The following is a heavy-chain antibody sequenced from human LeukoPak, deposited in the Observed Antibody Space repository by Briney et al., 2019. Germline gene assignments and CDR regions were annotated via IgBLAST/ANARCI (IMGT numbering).Heavy chain of an antibody. CDR3: VGVTMVRGVFDY. V-gene: IGHV1-24*01. Sequence: ASVKVSCKVSGYTLTELSMHWVRQAPGKGLEWMGGFDPEDGETIYAQEFQGRVTMTEDTSTDTAYMELSSLRSEDTAVYYCVGVTMVRGVFDYWGQGTLVTVSS. CDR1: GYTLTELS. CDR2: FDPEDGET. J-gene: IGHJ4*02. D-gene: IGHD3-10*01.